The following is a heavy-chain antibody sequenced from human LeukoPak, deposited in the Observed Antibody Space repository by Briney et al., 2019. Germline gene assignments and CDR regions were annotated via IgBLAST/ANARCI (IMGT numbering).Heavy chain of an antibody. CDR1: GGSISSYY. D-gene: IGHD6-13*01. CDR3: ARAYSRGYFDY. V-gene: IGHV4-59*01. Sequence: SETLSLTCTVSGGSISSYYWSWIRQPPGKGLEWIGYIYYSGSTNYNPSLKSRVTISVDTSKNQFSLKLSSVTAADTAVYYCARAYSRGYFDYWGQGTLSPSPQ. CDR2: IYYSGST. J-gene: IGHJ4*02.